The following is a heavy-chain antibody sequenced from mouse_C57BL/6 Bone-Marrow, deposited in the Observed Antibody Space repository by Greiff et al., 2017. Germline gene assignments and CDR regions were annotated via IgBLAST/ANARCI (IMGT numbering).Heavy chain of an antibody. V-gene: IGHV5-4*03. Sequence: EVKLMESGGGLVKPGGSLKLSCAASGFTFSSYAMSWVRQTPEQRLEWVATISDGGSYTYYPDNVKGRFTLSRDNAKNNLYLQMSHLKSEDTAMYYCARGNYGSSSWFAYWGQGTLVTVAA. J-gene: IGHJ3*01. CDR3: ARGNYGSSSWFAY. D-gene: IGHD1-1*01. CDR2: ISDGGSYT. CDR1: GFTFSSYA.